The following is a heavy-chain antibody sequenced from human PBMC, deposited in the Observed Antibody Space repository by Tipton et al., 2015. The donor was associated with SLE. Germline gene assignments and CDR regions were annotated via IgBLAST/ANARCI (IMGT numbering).Heavy chain of an antibody. CDR2: IIPIFGTA. CDR3: ARDTTFSSSWRGGFDP. D-gene: IGHD6-13*01. Sequence: QSGAEVKKPGSSVKVSCKASGGTFSSYAISWVRQAPGQGLEWMGGIIPIFGTANYAQKFQGRVTITADESTSTAYMELSSLRSEDTAIYYCARDTTFSSSWRGGFDPWGQGTLVTVSS. V-gene: IGHV1-69*01. CDR1: GGTFSSYA. J-gene: IGHJ5*02.